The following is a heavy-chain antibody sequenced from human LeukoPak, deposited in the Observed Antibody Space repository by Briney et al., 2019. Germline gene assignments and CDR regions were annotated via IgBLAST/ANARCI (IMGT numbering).Heavy chain of an antibody. CDR1: GDSVSSTYYF. J-gene: IGHJ5*02. CDR3: ARDRGSGSPHWFDP. V-gene: IGHV4-30-4*08. D-gene: IGHD3-10*01. CDR2: IYYSGST. Sequence: SETLSLTCTASGDSVSSTYYFWSWIRQPPGKGLEWIGYIYYSGSTSYNPSLKSRVIISVDTSKNQFSLKLSSVTAADTAVYYCARDRGSGSPHWFDPWGQGTLVTVSS.